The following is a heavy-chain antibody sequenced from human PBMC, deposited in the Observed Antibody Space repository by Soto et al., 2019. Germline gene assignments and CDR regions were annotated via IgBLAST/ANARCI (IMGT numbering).Heavy chain of an antibody. CDR2: FDPEDGET. V-gene: IGHV1-24*01. Sequence: ASVKASCKVSGYTLTELSMHWVRQAPGKGLEWMGGFDPEDGETIYAQKFQGRVTMTEDTSTDTAYMELSSLRSEDTAVYYCARHLRRYSYGYGPTLGVRYAFAIWGQGTVATVS. CDR3: ARHLRRYSYGYGPTLGVRYAFAI. D-gene: IGHD5-18*01. J-gene: IGHJ3*02. CDR1: GYTLTELS.